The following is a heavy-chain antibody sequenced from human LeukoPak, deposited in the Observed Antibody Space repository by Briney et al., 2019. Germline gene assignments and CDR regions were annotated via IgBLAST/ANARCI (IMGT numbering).Heavy chain of an antibody. D-gene: IGHD5-24*01. CDR1: GGSISSGGYY. CDR2: IHYSGST. V-gene: IGHV4-31*03. Sequence: PSETLSLTCTVSGGSISSGGYYWSWIRQHPGKGLEWIGCIHYSGSTYYNPSLKSRITISVDTSNNQFSLRLSSVTAADTAVYFCARNWGGRWLQYPDYWGQGTLVTVSS. CDR3: ARNWGGRWLQYPDY. J-gene: IGHJ4*02.